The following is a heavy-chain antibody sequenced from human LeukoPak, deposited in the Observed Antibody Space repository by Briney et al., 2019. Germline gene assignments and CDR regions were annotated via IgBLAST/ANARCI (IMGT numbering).Heavy chain of an antibody. Sequence: KPSETLSLTCTVSGGSISSSSYYWGGIRQPPGKGLEWIGSIYYSGSTYYNPSLKSRVTISVDTSKNQFSLKLSSVTAADTAVYYCARLPRITMVRGVYYYYYYIDVWGKGTTVTVSS. V-gene: IGHV4-39*01. J-gene: IGHJ6*03. CDR3: ARLPRITMVRGVYYYYYYIDV. CDR2: IYYSGST. D-gene: IGHD3-10*01. CDR1: GGSISSSSYY.